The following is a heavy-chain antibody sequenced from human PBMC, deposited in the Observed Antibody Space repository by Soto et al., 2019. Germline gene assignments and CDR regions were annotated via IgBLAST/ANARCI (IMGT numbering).Heavy chain of an antibody. V-gene: IGHV4-4*02. CDR2: IYHSGST. D-gene: IGHD3-3*01. J-gene: IGHJ6*02. CDR1: GGSISSYY. Sequence: SETLSLTCTVSGGSISSYYWSWVRQPPGKGLEWIGEIYHSGSTNYNPSLKSRVTISVDKSKNQFSLKLSSVTAADTAVYYCARRGLGFWSGYFHGMDVWGQGTTVTVSS. CDR3: ARRGLGFWSGYFHGMDV.